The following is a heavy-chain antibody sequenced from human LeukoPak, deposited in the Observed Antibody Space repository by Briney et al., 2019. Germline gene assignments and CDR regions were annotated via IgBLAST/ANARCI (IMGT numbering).Heavy chain of an antibody. CDR3: ARVQWELLYPDY. J-gene: IGHJ4*02. D-gene: IGHD1-26*01. CDR2: ISGSGGST. CDR1: GFTFSNYG. Sequence: GGSLRLSCAASGFTFSNYGMSWVRQAPGKGLEWVSGISGSGGSTYYADSVKGRFTISRDNSKNTLYLQMNSLRADDTAVYYCARVQWELLYPDYWGQGTLVTVSS. V-gene: IGHV3-23*01.